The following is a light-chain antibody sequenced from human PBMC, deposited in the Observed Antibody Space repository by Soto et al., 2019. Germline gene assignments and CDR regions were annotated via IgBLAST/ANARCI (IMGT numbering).Light chain of an antibody. J-gene: IGKJ2*01. CDR2: GAS. CDR1: QSVSSSY. Sequence: EIVLTQAPGTLSLSPGEIATLSCRASQSVSSSYLAWYQQKPGQAPRLLIYGASSRATGIPDRFSGSGSGTDFTLTISRLEPEDFAVYYCKQYGSSLLTFGQGTKLEIK. V-gene: IGKV3-20*01. CDR3: KQYGSSLLT.